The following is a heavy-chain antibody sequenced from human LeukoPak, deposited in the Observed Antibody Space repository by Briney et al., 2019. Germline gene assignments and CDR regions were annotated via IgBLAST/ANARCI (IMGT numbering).Heavy chain of an antibody. J-gene: IGHJ4*02. V-gene: IGHV4-4*07. CDR1: GGSISSYY. Sequence: SETLSLTCTVSGGSISSYYWSWIRQPAGKGLEWIGRIYTSGSTNYNPSLKSRVTMSVDTSKNQFSLKLSSVTAADTAVYHCARETDYDYYDSSGYYYFDYWGQGTLVTVSS. D-gene: IGHD3-22*01. CDR3: ARETDYDYYDSSGYYYFDY. CDR2: IYTSGST.